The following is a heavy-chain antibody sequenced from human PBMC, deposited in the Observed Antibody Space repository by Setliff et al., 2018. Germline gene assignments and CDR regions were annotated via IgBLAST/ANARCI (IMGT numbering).Heavy chain of an antibody. CDR3: ARAQSWSGGPYYFDN. D-gene: IGHD3-3*01. J-gene: IGHJ4*02. CDR2: MNPNSCNT. Sequence: VKVSCKASGYTFTSYDINWVRQATGQGLEWMGWMNPNSCNTGYAQKFQGRVTMTRNTSISTAYMDLSSLRFEDTAVYYCARAQSWSGGPYYFDNWGQGTLVTVSS. V-gene: IGHV1-8*02. CDR1: GYTFTSYD.